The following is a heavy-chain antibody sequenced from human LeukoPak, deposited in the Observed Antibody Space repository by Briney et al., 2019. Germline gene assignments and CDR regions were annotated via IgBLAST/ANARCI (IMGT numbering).Heavy chain of an antibody. D-gene: IGHD6-19*01. Sequence: GGSLRLSCAASGFTFDDYAMHWVRQAPGKGLEWVSGISWNSGSIGYADSVKGRFTISRDNAKNSLYLQMNSLRAEDTALYYSAKDIAVNYYYGMDVWGQGTTVTVSS. CDR3: AKDIAVNYYYGMDV. V-gene: IGHV3-9*01. J-gene: IGHJ6*02. CDR2: ISWNSGSI. CDR1: GFTFDDYA.